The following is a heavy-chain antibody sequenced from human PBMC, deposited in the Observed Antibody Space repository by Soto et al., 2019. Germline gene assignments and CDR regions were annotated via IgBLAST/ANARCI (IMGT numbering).Heavy chain of an antibody. CDR1: GGSFSGYC. CDR2: INHSGST. V-gene: IGHV4-34*01. CDR3: ARRPRAAFGY. Sequence: SETLSLTCAVYGGSFSGYCWSWIRQPPGKGLEWIGEINHSGSTNYNPSLKGRVTISVDTSKNQFSLKLSSVTAADTAVYYCARRPRAAFGYWGQGTLVTVSS. J-gene: IGHJ4*02. D-gene: IGHD2-15*01.